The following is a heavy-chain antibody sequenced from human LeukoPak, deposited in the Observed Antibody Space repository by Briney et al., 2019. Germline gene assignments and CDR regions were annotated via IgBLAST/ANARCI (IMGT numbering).Heavy chain of an antibody. CDR3: AKGIIVVVPAAIDY. V-gene: IGHV3-73*01. CDR1: GFTFSGSA. Sequence: GGSLRLSCAASGFTFSGSAMHWVRQASGKGLEWVGRIRSKANSYATAYAASVKGRFTISRDDSKNTLYLQMNSLRAEDTAVYYCAKGIIVVVPAAIDYWGQGTLVTVSS. J-gene: IGHJ4*02. CDR2: IRSKANSYAT. D-gene: IGHD2-2*01.